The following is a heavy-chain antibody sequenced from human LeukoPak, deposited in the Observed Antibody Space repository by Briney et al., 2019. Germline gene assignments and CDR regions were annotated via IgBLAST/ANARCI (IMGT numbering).Heavy chain of an antibody. D-gene: IGHD4/OR15-4a*01. V-gene: IGHV4-39*01. J-gene: IGHJ5*02. CDR1: GDSITSDSFY. CDR2: VYYSGST. Sequence: SETLSLTCNATGDSITSDSFYWAWIRQSPGKGLEWIGNVYYSGSTQYNPSLKGRVTISMDMPKNQFSLNLKSVSVTDTAIYYCARRDYAAWFDPWGQGTLVTVSS. CDR3: ARRDYAAWFDP.